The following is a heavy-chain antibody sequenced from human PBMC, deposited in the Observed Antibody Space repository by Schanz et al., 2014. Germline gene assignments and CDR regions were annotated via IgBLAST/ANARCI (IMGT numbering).Heavy chain of an antibody. CDR3: GKVDRTRYYAMDV. D-gene: IGHD3-9*01. Sequence: QVQLVQSGAEVKKPGVSVKVSCKASGYTFTTYYIHWVRQAPGQGLEWMGKINPSSGTTRFAQNCEGSLAVTRETSASTVNRELSSLRSEDKAGYYCGKVDRTRYYAMDVWGQGTTVTVSS. V-gene: IGHV1-46*01. CDR1: GYTFTTYY. CDR2: INPSSGTT. J-gene: IGHJ6*02.